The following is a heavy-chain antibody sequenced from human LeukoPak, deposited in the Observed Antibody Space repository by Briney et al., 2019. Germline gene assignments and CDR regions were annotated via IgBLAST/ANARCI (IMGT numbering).Heavy chain of an antibody. Sequence: SETLSLTCAVYGGSFRGYYWSWIRQPPGKGLEWIGEINQSGSTNYNPSLKSRVTISVDTSKNQFSLKLSSVTAADTAVYYCARGELVIVPAVNYYYYYMDVWGKGTTVTVSS. CDR3: ARGELVIVPAVNYYYYYMDV. CDR1: GGSFRGYY. V-gene: IGHV4-34*01. D-gene: IGHD2-2*01. CDR2: INQSGST. J-gene: IGHJ6*03.